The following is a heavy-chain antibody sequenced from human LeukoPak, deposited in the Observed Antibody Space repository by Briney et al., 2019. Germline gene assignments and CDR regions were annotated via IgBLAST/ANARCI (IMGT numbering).Heavy chain of an antibody. Sequence: ASVKVSCKASGGTFSSYAISWVRQAPGQGLERMGGIIPIFGTANYAQKFQGRVTITADESTSTAYMELSSLRSEDTAVYYCARGQIRYDFWSGYYKWGQGTLVTVSS. V-gene: IGHV1-69*13. CDR2: IIPIFGTA. D-gene: IGHD3-3*01. CDR3: ARGQIRYDFWSGYYK. CDR1: GGTFSSYA. J-gene: IGHJ4*02.